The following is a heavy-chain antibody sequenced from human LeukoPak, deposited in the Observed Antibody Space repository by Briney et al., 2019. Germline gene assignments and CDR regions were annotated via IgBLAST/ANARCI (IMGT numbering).Heavy chain of an antibody. CDR1: GYTFSGYY. V-gene: IGHV1-2*02. CDR3: AGYSGSYLVLGTFDI. J-gene: IGHJ3*02. D-gene: IGHD1-26*01. CDR2: INPNSGGT. Sequence: GASLKVSCKASGYTFSGYYFHWVRQAPGQGLKWMGWINPNSGGTNHAQKFQGRVTMTRDTSISTAYMELSRLRSDDTAVYYCAGYSGSYLVLGTFDIWGQGTMVTVSS.